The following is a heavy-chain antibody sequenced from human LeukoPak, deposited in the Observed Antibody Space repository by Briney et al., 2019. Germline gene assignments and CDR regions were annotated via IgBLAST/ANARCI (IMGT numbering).Heavy chain of an antibody. D-gene: IGHD6-13*01. CDR3: ALPLRAGAGRPYYYYGMDV. J-gene: IGHJ6*02. V-gene: IGHV3-23*01. Sequence: PGGSLRLSCAVSGFTFSSYAMSWVRQPPGKGLGLVSAISGSCGSTYYDDSVKGRCAISRVNSKNTLYLQMNSLRAEDTAPYYCALPLRAGAGRPYYYYGMDVWGQGTTVTVSS. CDR2: ISGSCGST. CDR1: GFTFSSYA.